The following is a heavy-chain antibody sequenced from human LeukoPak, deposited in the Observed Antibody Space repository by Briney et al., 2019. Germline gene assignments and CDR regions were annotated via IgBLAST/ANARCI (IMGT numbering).Heavy chain of an antibody. V-gene: IGHV3-7*03. CDR2: IKQDGSEK. CDR3: AKVTRSGGSCYDY. Sequence: PGGSLRLSCAASGFTFSSNWMSWVRQAPGKGLEWVANIKQDGSEKYYVDSVKGRFTISRDNAKNSLYLQINSLRAEDTALYYCAKVTRSGGSCYDYWGQGTLVTVSS. J-gene: IGHJ4*02. D-gene: IGHD2-15*01. CDR1: GFTFSSNW.